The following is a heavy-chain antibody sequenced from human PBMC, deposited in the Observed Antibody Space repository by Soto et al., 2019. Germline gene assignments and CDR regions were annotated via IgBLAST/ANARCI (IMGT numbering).Heavy chain of an antibody. J-gene: IGHJ6*02. CDR1: GGTFSNYA. CDR2: IVAIFGTT. CDR3: ARLEAVAGLYNFHGLDV. V-gene: IGHV1-69*12. D-gene: IGHD6-19*01. Sequence: QVQLVQSGAEVKKPGSSVKVSCKVSGGTFSNYAIDWVRLAPGHGLEWLGGIVAIFGTTYYTQKSQGRDTIIAEDFTTTPCLEMSSLRSEDTAIYYCARLEAVAGLYNFHGLDVWGQGTAVTVSS.